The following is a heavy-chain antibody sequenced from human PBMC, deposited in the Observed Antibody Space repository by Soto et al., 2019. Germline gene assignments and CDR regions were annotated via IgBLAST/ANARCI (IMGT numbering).Heavy chain of an antibody. D-gene: IGHD6-13*01. V-gene: IGHV3-30*18. J-gene: IGHJ4*02. CDR3: AKDRVWRHKYYFDY. Sequence: QVQLVESGGGVVQPGRSLRLSCAASGFTFSSYGMHWVRQAPGKGLEWVAVISYDGSNKYYADSVKGRFTISRDNSKNTLYLQMNSLRAEDTAVYYCAKDRVWRHKYYFDYWGQGTLVTVSS. CDR2: ISYDGSNK. CDR1: GFTFSSYG.